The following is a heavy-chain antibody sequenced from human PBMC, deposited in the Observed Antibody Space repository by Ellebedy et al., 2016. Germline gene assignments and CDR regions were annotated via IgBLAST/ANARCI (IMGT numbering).Heavy chain of an antibody. CDR2: MCSGGAT. J-gene: IGHJ4*02. Sequence: GESLKISCAASGFTVSNNYVSWARQAPGKGLEWVSVMCSGGATSYADSVKGRFTISRDNSKNMVYLQMNSLRDEDTAVYYCARSPYDSWFRWGQGTLVTVSS. CDR3: ARSPYDSWFR. D-gene: IGHD3-10*01. CDR1: GFTVSNNY. V-gene: IGHV3-53*01.